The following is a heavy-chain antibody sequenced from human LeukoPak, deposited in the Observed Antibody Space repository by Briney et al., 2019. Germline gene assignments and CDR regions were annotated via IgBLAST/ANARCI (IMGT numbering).Heavy chain of an antibody. J-gene: IGHJ4*02. D-gene: IGHD2-21*01. CDR1: GFTFSSQT. Sequence: PGGSLRHSCAASGFTFSSQTLSWVRQAPGKGLEWVSGISGSGGNAYYGDSVKGRFTISRDNSKSTLYLQMNSLRAEDTAVYYCAKASCGSECYYVIDSWGQGTLVTVSS. CDR2: ISGSGGNA. V-gene: IGHV3-23*01. CDR3: AKASCGSECYYVIDS.